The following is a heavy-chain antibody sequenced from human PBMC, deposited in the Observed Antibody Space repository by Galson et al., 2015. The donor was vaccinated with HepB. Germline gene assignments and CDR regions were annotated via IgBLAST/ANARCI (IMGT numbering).Heavy chain of an antibody. D-gene: IGHD2-15*01. CDR1: GFTFGDYA. CDR2: IRSKGYGGST. Sequence: SLRLSCAASGFTFGDYAMSWFRQAPGKGLEWVGFIRSKGYGGSTEHAAAGKGRFTVSRDDSKSIAYLQMSSVRTGDTAVYYCAREEDCSGTSCHSVWGQGTLVTVSS. V-gene: IGHV3-49*03. CDR3: AREEDCSGTSCHSV. J-gene: IGHJ4*02.